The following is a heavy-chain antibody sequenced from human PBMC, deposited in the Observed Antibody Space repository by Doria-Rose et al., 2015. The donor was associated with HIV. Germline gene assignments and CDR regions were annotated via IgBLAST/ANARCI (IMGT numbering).Heavy chain of an antibody. Sequence: SSRGYYWNWIRQVPGKGLESLGYTYYTGTSDYSPSLKSRLNMAVDTSKNQFPLKLSFVTVADTAVYYCARMDSYRELDYWGQGALVIVSA. J-gene: IGHJ4*02. D-gene: IGHD3-16*01. V-gene: IGHV4-31*02. CDR1: SSRGYY. CDR3: ARMDSYRELDY. CDR2: TYYTGTS.